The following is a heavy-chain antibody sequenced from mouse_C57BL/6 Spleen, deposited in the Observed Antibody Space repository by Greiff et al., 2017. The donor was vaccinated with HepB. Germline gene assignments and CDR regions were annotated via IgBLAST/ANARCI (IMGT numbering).Heavy chain of an antibody. Sequence: VKLQQSGPELVKPGASVKISCKASGYAFSSSWMNWVKQRPGKGLEWIGRIYPGDGDTNYNGKFKGKATLTADKSSSTAYMQLSSLTSEDSAVYFCARLPHYYAMDYWGQGTSVTVSS. D-gene: IGHD5-1*01. CDR3: ARLPHYYAMDY. CDR1: GYAFSSSW. J-gene: IGHJ4*01. CDR2: IYPGDGDT. V-gene: IGHV1-82*01.